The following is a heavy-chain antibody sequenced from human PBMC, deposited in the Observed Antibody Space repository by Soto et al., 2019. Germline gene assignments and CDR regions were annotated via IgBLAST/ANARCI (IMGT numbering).Heavy chain of an antibody. Sequence: ASVKVSCKASGGTFSSYAISWVRQAPGQGLEWMGGIIPIFGTANYAQKFQGRATITADESTSTAYMELSSLRSEDTAVYYCASEYCSGGSCYSGRWYYGMDVWGQGTTVTVSS. CDR1: GGTFSSYA. CDR2: IIPIFGTA. D-gene: IGHD2-15*01. J-gene: IGHJ6*02. CDR3: ASEYCSGGSCYSGRWYYGMDV. V-gene: IGHV1-69*13.